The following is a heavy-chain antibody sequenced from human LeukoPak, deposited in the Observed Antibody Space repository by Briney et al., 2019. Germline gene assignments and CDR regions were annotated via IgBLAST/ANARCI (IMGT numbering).Heavy chain of an antibody. CDR2: IYTSGST. D-gene: IGHD2/OR15-2a*01. J-gene: IGHJ4*02. Sequence: SETLSLTCTVHGGSISSYYWSWIRQPAGKGLEWIGRIYTSGSTNYNPSLKSRVTMSVDTSKNQCTLKLSSVTASYSAVYYGAALRPFSTSYYFDYWGQGTLVTVSS. CDR3: AALRPFSTSYYFDY. CDR1: GGSISSYY. V-gene: IGHV4-4*07.